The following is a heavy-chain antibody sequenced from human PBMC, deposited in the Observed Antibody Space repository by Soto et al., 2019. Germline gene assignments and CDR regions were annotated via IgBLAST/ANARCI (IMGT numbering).Heavy chain of an antibody. V-gene: IGHV4-30-2*01. Sequence: SETLSLTCDVSGDTISTGGYTWAWIRQPPGEALEWIGHTYHSGNPYYNPSLKSRVIISVDRSKNQFSLKLSSVTAADTAGYYCASGSRWLLPHWGQGTLVTVSS. CDR2: TYHSGNP. CDR1: GDTISTGGYT. CDR3: ASGSRWLLPH. J-gene: IGHJ4*02. D-gene: IGHD3-22*01.